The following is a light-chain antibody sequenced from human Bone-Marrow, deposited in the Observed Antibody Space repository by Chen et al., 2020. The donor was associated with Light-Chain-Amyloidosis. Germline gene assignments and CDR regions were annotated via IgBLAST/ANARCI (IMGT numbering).Light chain of an antibody. CDR3: QQYDNWPPYT. V-gene: IGKV3-15*01. CDR2: GAS. Sequence: DIVMTQSPSTLSVSPGERATLSCRSSQSVSSNLAWYQQKPGQAPRLLIYGASTRATGIPARISGSGSGTEFTLTISSLQSEDSAVYYCQQYDNWPPYTFGQGTKLEIK. J-gene: IGKJ2*01. CDR1: QSVSSN.